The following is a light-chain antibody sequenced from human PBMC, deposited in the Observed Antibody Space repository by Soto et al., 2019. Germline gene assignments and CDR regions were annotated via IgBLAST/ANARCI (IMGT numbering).Light chain of an antibody. CDR3: AAWDDGLNGWL. V-gene: IGLV2-14*01. CDR2: EVT. J-gene: IGLJ3*02. Sequence: QSALTQPASVSGSPGQSITISCSGSSSDIGAYDYVSWYQQHPGKAPKLLIYEVTSRPSGVSHRFSGSKSGNTASLSISGLQLEDDADYYCAAWDDGLNGWLFGGGTQLTVL. CDR1: SSDIGAYDY.